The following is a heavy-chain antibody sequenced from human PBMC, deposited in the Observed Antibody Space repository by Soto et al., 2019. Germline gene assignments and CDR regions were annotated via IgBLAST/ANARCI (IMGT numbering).Heavy chain of an antibody. CDR2: MSAYNGNT. CDR3: ASGWRGLRAARPEDYYYYMDV. V-gene: IGHV1-18*01. D-gene: IGHD6-6*01. Sequence: WASVKVSCKASGYTFTSYGISWVRQAPGQGLEWMGWMSAYNGNTSYAQKLQGRVTMTRNTSMSTAYMELSSLRSEDTAVYYCASGWRGLRAARPEDYYYYMDVWGKGTTVTVSS. CDR1: GYTFTSYG. J-gene: IGHJ6*03.